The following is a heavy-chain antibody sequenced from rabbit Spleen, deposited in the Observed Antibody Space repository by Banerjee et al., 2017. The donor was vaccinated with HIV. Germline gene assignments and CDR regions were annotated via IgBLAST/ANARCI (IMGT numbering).Heavy chain of an antibody. V-gene: IGHV1S45*01. D-gene: IGHD4-2*01. CDR3: ARDAAGREDFNL. CDR2: VDVSGSGVR. CDR1: GLDFSSSYW. J-gene: IGHJ4*01. Sequence: QEQLVESGGGLVKPRASLTLTCKASGLDFSSSYWICWVRQAPGKGLEWIACVDVSGSGVRHYASWAKGRFTVSKTSSTTVTLQMTSLTAADTATYFCARDAAGREDFNLWGPGTLVTVS.